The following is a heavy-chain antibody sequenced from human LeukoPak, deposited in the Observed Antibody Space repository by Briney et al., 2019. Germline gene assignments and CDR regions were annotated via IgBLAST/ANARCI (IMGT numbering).Heavy chain of an antibody. CDR3: AKEDTGYIVVVVAATNY. CDR1: RFTFSSYS. D-gene: IGHD2-15*01. Sequence: QPGGSLRLSCAASRFTFSSYSMSWVRQAPGKGLEWVSAISGSGGSTYYADSVKGRFTISRDNSKNTLYLQMNSLRAEDTAVYYCAKEDTGYIVVVVAATNYWGQGTLVTVSS. J-gene: IGHJ4*02. CDR2: ISGSGGST. V-gene: IGHV3-23*01.